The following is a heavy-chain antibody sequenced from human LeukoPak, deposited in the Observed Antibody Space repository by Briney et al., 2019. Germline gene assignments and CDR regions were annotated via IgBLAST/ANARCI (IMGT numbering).Heavy chain of an antibody. Sequence: GGSLRLSCAASGFTFDDYAMHWVWQAPGKGLEWVSGISWNSGSIGYADSVKGRFTISRDNAKNSLYLQMNSLRAEDTALYYCAKSAYDFWSGYCDYWGQGTLVTVSS. CDR3: AKSAYDFWSGYCDY. D-gene: IGHD3-3*01. V-gene: IGHV3-9*01. J-gene: IGHJ4*02. CDR2: ISWNSGSI. CDR1: GFTFDDYA.